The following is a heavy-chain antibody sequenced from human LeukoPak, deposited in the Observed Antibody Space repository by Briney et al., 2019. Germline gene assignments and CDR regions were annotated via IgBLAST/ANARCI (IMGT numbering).Heavy chain of an antibody. J-gene: IGHJ5*02. CDR1: GFTFSNYV. D-gene: IGHD3-10*01. CDR3: AKSPKSGVTMVRGVIIRGSWFDP. Sequence: GGSLRLSCSASGFTFSNYVMYWVRQAPGKGLEYVSAISSNGGNTYYADSVKGRFAISRDNSKNTLYLQMNSLRAEDTAVYYCAKSPKSGVTMVRGVIIRGSWFDPWGQGTLVTVSS. V-gene: IGHV3-64*04. CDR2: ISSNGGNT.